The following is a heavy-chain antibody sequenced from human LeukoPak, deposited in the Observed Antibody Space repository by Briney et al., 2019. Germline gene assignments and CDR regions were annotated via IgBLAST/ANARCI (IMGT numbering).Heavy chain of an antibody. CDR3: ARLSARIAAADY. D-gene: IGHD6-13*01. J-gene: IGHJ4*02. CDR2: IYYSGST. CDR1: GGSISSYY. Sequence: SETLSLTCTVSGGSISSYYWSWIRQPPGKGLEWIGYIYYSGSTNYNPSLKSRVTISVDTSKNQFSLKLSSVTAAATAVYYCARLSARIAAADYWGQGTLVTVSS. V-gene: IGHV4-59*08.